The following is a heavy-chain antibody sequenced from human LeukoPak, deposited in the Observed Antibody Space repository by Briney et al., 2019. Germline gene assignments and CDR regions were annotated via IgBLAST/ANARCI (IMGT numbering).Heavy chain of an antibody. J-gene: IGHJ4*02. CDR2: ISSSSSYI. CDR3: ASLGRDFWSGSYRDH. V-gene: IGHV3-21*01. CDR1: GFTFSSYA. D-gene: IGHD3-3*01. Sequence: GGSLRLSCAASGFTFSSYAMSWVRQAPGKGLEWVSSISSSSSYIYYADSVKGRFTISRDNAKNSLYLQMNSLRAEDTAVYYCASLGRDFWSGSYRDHWGQGTLVTVSS.